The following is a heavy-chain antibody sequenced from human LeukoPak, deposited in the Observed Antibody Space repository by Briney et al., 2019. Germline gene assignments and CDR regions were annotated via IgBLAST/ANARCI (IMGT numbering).Heavy chain of an antibody. CDR3: AKEWPFRTTVTTWVDY. D-gene: IGHD4-17*01. V-gene: IGHV3-30*18. J-gene: IGHJ4*02. CDR1: GFTFSSYG. CDR2: ISYDGSNK. Sequence: PGGSLRLSCAASGFTFSSYGMHWVRQAPGKGLEWVAVISYDGSNKYYADSVKGRFTISRDNSKNTLYLQMNSLRAEDTAVYYCAKEWPFRTTVTTWVDYWGQGTLVTVSS.